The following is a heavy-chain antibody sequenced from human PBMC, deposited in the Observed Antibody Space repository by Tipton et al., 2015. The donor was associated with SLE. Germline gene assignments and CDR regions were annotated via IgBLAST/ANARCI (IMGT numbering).Heavy chain of an antibody. J-gene: IGHJ4*02. CDR3: ASGGGIAARPYDY. D-gene: IGHD6-6*01. Sequence: LRLSCAASGFTFSSYSMNWVRQAPGKGLEWIGEINHSGSTNYNPSLKSRVTISVDTSKNQFSLKLSSVTAADTAVYYCASGGGIAARPYDYWGQGTLVTVSS. CDR2: INHSGST. V-gene: IGHV4-34*01. CDR1: GFTFSSYS.